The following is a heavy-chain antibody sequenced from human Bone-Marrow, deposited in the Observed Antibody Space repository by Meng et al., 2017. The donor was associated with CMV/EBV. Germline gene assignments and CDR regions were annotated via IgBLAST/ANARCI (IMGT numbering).Heavy chain of an antibody. J-gene: IGHJ4*02. CDR2: IRFNGKNE. CDR3: AKLDTVTVNS. D-gene: IGHD4-11*01. CDR1: GFTFSSYG. Sequence: GESLKISCETSGFTFSSYGLHWIRQAPGKGLEWVAFIRFNGKNEYYADSVRGRFTISRDNSKNTVYLQMSSLKTEDTALYYCAKLDTVTVNSWGQGTLVTVSS. V-gene: IGHV3-30*02.